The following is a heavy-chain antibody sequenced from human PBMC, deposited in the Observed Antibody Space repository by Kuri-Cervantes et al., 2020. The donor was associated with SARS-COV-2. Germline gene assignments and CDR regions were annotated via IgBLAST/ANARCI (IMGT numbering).Heavy chain of an antibody. V-gene: IGHV1-69*06. Sequence: SVKVSCKASGGTLSSYAISWVRQAPGHGLEWMGGIIPIFGTANYAQKFQGRVTITADKSTSTAYMELSSLRSEDTAVYYCARATGTTGPRAFDIWGQGPMVPVSS. CDR1: GGTLSSYA. D-gene: IGHD1-1*01. CDR3: ARATGTTGPRAFDI. J-gene: IGHJ3*02. CDR2: IIPIFGTA.